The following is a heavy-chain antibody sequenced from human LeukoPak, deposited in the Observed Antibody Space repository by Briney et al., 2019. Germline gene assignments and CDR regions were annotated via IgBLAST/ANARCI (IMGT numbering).Heavy chain of an antibody. CDR2: INHSGST. V-gene: IGHV4-39*07. D-gene: IGHD5-18*01. CDR3: ARGKPDTAMVIWFDP. Sequence: KPSETLSLTCTVSAGSISSSSYYWSWIRQPPGKGLEWIGEINHSGSTNYNPSLKNRVTISVDTSKNQFSLKLSSVTAADTAVYYCARGKPDTAMVIWFDPWGQGTLVTVSS. CDR1: AGSISSSSYY. J-gene: IGHJ5*02.